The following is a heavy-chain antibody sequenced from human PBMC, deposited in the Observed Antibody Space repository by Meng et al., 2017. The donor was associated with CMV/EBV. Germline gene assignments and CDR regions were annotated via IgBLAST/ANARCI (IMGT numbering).Heavy chain of an antibody. V-gene: IGHV4-4*07. J-gene: IGHJ2*01. CDR1: GGSISSYY. CDR3: AKSSEQNWNYGGWYFDL. D-gene: IGHD1-7*01. CDR2: IYTSGST. Sequence: QVPLQESGPGLVKPSATLSLTCTVSGGSISSYYWSWIRQPAGKGLEWIGRIYTSGSTNYNPSLKSRVTMSVDTSKNQFSLKLSSVTAADTAVYYCAKSSEQNWNYGGWYFDLWGRGTLVTVSS.